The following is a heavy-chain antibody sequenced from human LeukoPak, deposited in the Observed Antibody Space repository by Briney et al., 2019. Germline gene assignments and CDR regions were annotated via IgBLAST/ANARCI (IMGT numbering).Heavy chain of an antibody. V-gene: IGHV4-30-2*01. CDR1: GGSISSGGYY. CDR3: ARANYYYYYMDV. Sequence: PSETLSLTCTVSGGSISSGGYYWSWIRQPPGKGLEWIGYIYHSGSTYYNPSLKSRVTISVDTSKNQFSLKLSSVTAADTAVYYCARANYYYYYMDVWGKGTTVTVSS. J-gene: IGHJ6*03. CDR2: IYHSGST.